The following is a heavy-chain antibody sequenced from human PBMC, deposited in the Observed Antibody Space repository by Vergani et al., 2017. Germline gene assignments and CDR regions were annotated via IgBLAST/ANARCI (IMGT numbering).Heavy chain of an antibody. Sequence: EVQLVESGGGLVQPGRSLRLSCAASGFTFDDYAMSWVRQAPGKGLEWVSAISGSGGSTYYADSVKGRFTISRDNSKNTLYLQMNSLRAEDTAVYYCAKGDDYYDSSGYHDCWGQGTLVTVSS. CDR3: AKGDDYYDSSGYHDC. V-gene: IGHV3-23*04. CDR2: ISGSGGST. D-gene: IGHD3-22*01. CDR1: GFTFDDYA. J-gene: IGHJ4*02.